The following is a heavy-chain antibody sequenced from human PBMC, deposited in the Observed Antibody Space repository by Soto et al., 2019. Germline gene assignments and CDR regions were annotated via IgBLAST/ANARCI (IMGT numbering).Heavy chain of an antibody. CDR3: AKRAYDSDFDY. CDR2: ISGSGDSK. CDR1: GFTFSSYA. Sequence: EVQLLESGGGLVQPGGSLRLSCAASGFTFSSYAMSWVRQPPGKGLEWFSVISGSGDSKYYADSVKGRFTISRDNLKNKLSLHMKRLRVEDTAVYYCAKRAYDSDFDYWGEGNLVSVYS. V-gene: IGHV3-23*01. J-gene: IGHJ4*02. D-gene: IGHD3-10*01.